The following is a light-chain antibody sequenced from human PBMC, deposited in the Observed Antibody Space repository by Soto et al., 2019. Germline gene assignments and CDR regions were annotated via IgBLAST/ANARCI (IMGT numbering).Light chain of an antibody. Sequence: EIVVTHSPSTLSLSPVERVSLSCSASQIVRTSNLACYQHRPCQAPRLLIYGASSRATGIPDRFSGSGSGTDFTLTISRLEPEDFAVYYCQQRSNWPRTFGQGTKVDIK. CDR1: QIVRTSN. V-gene: IGKV3D-20*02. CDR3: QQRSNWPRT. J-gene: IGKJ1*01. CDR2: GAS.